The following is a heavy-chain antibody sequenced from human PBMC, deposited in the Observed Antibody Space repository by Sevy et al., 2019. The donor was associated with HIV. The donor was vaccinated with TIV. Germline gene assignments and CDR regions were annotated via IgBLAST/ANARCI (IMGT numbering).Heavy chain of an antibody. CDR2: INSDGSST. CDR1: GFTFSSYW. Sequence: GGSLRLSCAASGFTFSSYWMHWVRQAPGKGLVWVSRINSDGSSTSYADSVKGRFTISIDNAKNTLYLQMNSLRAEDTAVYYCARGDIVVVPAATTYGMDVWGQGTTVTVSS. D-gene: IGHD2-2*01. J-gene: IGHJ6*02. CDR3: ARGDIVVVPAATTYGMDV. V-gene: IGHV3-74*01.